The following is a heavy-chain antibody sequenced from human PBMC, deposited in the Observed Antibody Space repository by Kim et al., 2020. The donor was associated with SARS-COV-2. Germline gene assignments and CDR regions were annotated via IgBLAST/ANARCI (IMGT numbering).Heavy chain of an antibody. D-gene: IGHD5-18*01. V-gene: IGHV3-23*01. Sequence: DYVKGRFTIFRDNSKDTFYLQMNSLRAEDTAVYYCAKTPGGYTYGRFYFDSWGQGTLVTVSS. J-gene: IGHJ4*02. CDR3: AKTPGGYTYGRFYFDS.